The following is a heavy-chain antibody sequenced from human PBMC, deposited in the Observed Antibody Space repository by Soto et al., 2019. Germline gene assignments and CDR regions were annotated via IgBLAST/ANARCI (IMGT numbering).Heavy chain of an antibody. J-gene: IGHJ6*02. V-gene: IGHV1-69*13. D-gene: IGHD2-2*01. CDR2: IIPIFGTA. Sequence: SVKVSCKASGGTFSSYAISWVRQAPGQGLEWMGGIIPIFGTANYAQKFQGRVTITADESTSTAYMELSSLRSEDTAVYYCARSYCSSTSCYDGGMDVWGQGTTVTVS. CDR3: ARSYCSSTSCYDGGMDV. CDR1: GGTFSSYA.